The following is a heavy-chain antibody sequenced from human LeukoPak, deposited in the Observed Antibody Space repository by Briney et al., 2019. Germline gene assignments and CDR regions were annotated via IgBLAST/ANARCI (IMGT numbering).Heavy chain of an antibody. V-gene: IGHV3-21*01. CDR2: ISSSSSYI. D-gene: IGHD1-26*01. CDR3: ASLKVGATRTNANDY. J-gene: IGHJ4*02. Sequence: GGSLRLSCAASGFTFSSYSMNWVRQAPGKGLEWVSSISSSSSYIYYADSVKGRFTISRDNAKNSLYLQMNSLRAEDTAVYYCASLKVGATRTNANDYWGQGTLVTVSS. CDR1: GFTFSSYS.